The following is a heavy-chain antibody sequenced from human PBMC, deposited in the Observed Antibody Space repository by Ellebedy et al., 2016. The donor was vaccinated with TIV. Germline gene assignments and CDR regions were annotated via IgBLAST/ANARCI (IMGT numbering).Heavy chain of an antibody. D-gene: IGHD6-13*01. Sequence: KVSCKGSGYSFPSYWITWVRQLPGKGLEWMGRIDPSDSYTNYSPSFQGHVTISADKSIRTAYLQWSSLKAPDTAMYYCARLPRIAAARTDYLDYWGHGTLVTVSS. CDR3: ARLPRIAAARTDYLDY. CDR1: GYSFPSYW. V-gene: IGHV5-10-1*01. J-gene: IGHJ4*01. CDR2: IDPSDSYT.